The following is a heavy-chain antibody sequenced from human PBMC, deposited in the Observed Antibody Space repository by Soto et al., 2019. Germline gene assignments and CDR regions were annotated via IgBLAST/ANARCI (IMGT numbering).Heavy chain of an antibody. CDR2: ISSSSSYI. Sequence: GGSLRLSCAASGFTFSSYWMHWVRQAPWKGLEWVSSISSSSSYIYYADSVKGRFTISRDNAKNSLYLQMNSLRAEDTAVYYCARDPNPIYSSSFFDWFDPWGQGTLVTGSS. V-gene: IGHV3-21*01. CDR1: GFTFSSYW. D-gene: IGHD6-13*01. CDR3: ARDPNPIYSSSFFDWFDP. J-gene: IGHJ5*02.